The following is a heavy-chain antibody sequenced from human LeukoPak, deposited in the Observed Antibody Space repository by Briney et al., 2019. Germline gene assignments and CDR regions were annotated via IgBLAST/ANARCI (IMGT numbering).Heavy chain of an antibody. D-gene: IGHD3-10*01. Sequence: ASVKVSCKASGYTFTGYYMHWVRQAPGQGLEWMGWINPSSGGTNYAQKFQGRVTMTRDTSISTAYMELSRLRSDDTAVYYCARGLLWFGELLNYYFDYWGQGTLVTVSS. CDR3: ARGLLWFGELLNYYFDY. J-gene: IGHJ4*02. CDR2: INPSSGGT. CDR1: GYTFTGYY. V-gene: IGHV1-2*02.